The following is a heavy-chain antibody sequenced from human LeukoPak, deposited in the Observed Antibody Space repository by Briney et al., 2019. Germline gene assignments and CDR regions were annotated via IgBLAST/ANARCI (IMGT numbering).Heavy chain of an antibody. Sequence: GGSLRLSCAASGFSVSSNYMSWVRQAPGKGLEWVSLIYSGGNTYYADSVKGRFTISRDNSKNTLYLQMNSLRVEDTAVYYCATDAAAQPLIHYFDYWGQGTLVTVSS. J-gene: IGHJ4*02. CDR2: IYSGGNT. CDR1: GFSVSSNY. V-gene: IGHV3-53*01. CDR3: ATDAAAQPLIHYFDY. D-gene: IGHD6-13*01.